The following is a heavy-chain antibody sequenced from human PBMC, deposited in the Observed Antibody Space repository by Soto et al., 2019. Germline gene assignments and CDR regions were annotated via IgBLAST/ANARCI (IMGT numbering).Heavy chain of an antibody. D-gene: IGHD3-16*01. CDR2: INPNGGST. V-gene: IGHV1-46*01. Sequence: QVRLVQAGSDVKAPGASVKVSCKAPGDTFTSYYMHWVRQAPGHGLEWMGVINPNGGSTRFAQKLQGTGIMTRDSSTSTVYLELGGLTSEDTAVYYWARSSGGVYGLIIEGTNWVAPWCQGTLVTVSS. J-gene: IGHJ5*02. CDR1: GDTFTSYY. CDR3: ARSSGGVYGLIIEGTNWVAP.